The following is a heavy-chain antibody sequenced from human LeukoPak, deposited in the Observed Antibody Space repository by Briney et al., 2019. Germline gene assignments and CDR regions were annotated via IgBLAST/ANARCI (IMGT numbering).Heavy chain of an antibody. CDR1: GDSVSSNSAA. J-gene: IGHJ4*02. V-gene: IGHV6-1*01. D-gene: IGHD6-13*01. CDR3: ARGGTAAAGPRLDY. Sequence: SQTLSLTCAISGDSVSSNSAAWNWIRQSPSRGLEWLGGTYYRSKWYNDYAVSVKSRITINPDTSKNQFPLQLNSVTPEDTAVYYCARGGTAAAGPRLDYWGQGTLVTVSS. CDR2: TYYRSKWYN.